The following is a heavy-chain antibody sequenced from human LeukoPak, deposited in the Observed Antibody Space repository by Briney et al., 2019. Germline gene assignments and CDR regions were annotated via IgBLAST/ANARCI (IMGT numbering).Heavy chain of an antibody. D-gene: IGHD3-10*02. CDR3: AELGITMIGGV. CDR2: MRYDGNYK. J-gene: IGHJ6*04. CDR1: GFTFSGYW. Sequence: GGSLRLSCAASGFTFSGYWMSWVRQAPGKGLECVAFMRYDGNYKYYADSVKGRFTISRDNAKNSLYLQMNSLRAEDTAVYYCAELGITMIGGVWGKGTTVTISS. V-gene: IGHV3-30*02.